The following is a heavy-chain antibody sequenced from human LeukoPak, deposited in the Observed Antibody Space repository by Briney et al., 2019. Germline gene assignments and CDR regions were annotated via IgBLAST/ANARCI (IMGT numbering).Heavy chain of an antibody. J-gene: IGHJ4*02. V-gene: IGHV3-23*01. CDR1: GLTFSNFA. D-gene: IGHD5-12*01. CDR2: IIGSSGDT. CDR3: VKGAYDYIEMGYFDQ. Sequence: GRSLRLSCVASGLTFSNFAMSWVRQAPGKGLEWVSLIIGSSGDTFYADSVKGRFSISRDNSKNRLYLQMNSLRPEDTALYYCVKGAYDYIEMGYFDQWGQGTLVTVS.